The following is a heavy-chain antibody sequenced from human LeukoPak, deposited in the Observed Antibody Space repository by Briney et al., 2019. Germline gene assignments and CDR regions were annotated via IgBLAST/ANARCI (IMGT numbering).Heavy chain of an antibody. D-gene: IGHD2-2*01. V-gene: IGHV3-11*04. J-gene: IGHJ3*02. CDR1: GFTFSDYY. CDR3: ARDLGYCSSTSCYAWGAFDI. Sequence: GGSLRLSCAASGFTFSDYYMSWICQAPGKGLEWVSYISSSGSTIYYADSVKGRFTISRDNAKNSLYLQMNSLRAEDTAVYYCARDLGYCSSTSCYAWGAFDIWGQGTMVTVSS. CDR2: ISSSGSTI.